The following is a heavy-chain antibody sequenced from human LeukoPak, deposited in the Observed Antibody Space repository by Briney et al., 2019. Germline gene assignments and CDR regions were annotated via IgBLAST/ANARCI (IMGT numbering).Heavy chain of an antibody. CDR3: ARDPGTGMGRALDY. J-gene: IGHJ4*02. V-gene: IGHV3-11*04. D-gene: IGHD5-18*01. CDR2: ISSSGGTI. CDR1: GFTFSDYY. Sequence: GGSLRLSCAASGFTFSDYYMSRIRQAPGKGLEWVSYISSSGGTIYYADSVKGRFTISRDNAKNSLYLQMNSLRAEDTAMYYCARDPGTGMGRALDYWGQGTLVTVSS.